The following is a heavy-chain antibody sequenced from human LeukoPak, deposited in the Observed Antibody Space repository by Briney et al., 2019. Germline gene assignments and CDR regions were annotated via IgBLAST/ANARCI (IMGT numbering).Heavy chain of an antibody. D-gene: IGHD3-22*01. CDR2: IYTSGST. CDR1: GGSISSYY. J-gene: IGHJ4*02. V-gene: IGHV4-4*07. Sequence: SETLSLTCTVSGGSISSYYWSWIRQPAGKGLEWIGRIYTSGSTNYNPSLKSRVTMSVDTSKNQFSLKLSSVTAADTAVYYCARSKDYYDSSGRFDYWGQGTLVTVSS. CDR3: ARSKDYYDSSGRFDY.